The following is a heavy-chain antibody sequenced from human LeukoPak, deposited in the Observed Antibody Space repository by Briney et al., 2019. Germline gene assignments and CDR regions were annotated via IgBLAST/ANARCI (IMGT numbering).Heavy chain of an antibody. CDR2: IIPHLVIA. CDR1: VGTFSNYA. V-gene: IGHV1-69*04. Sequence: GASVKVSCKASVGTFSNYAISWVRQAPGQGLEWMGRIIPHLVIADYAQKFQGRVTITADKSTSTAYMEVSSLRSEDTAVYYCASGSRIRYFAWPHTTGDYWGQGTLVTVSS. J-gene: IGHJ4*02. CDR3: ASGSRIRYFAWPHTTGDY. D-gene: IGHD3-9*01.